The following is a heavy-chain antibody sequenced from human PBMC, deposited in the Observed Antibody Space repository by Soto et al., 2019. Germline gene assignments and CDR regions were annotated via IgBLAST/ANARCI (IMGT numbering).Heavy chain of an antibody. D-gene: IGHD3-3*01. J-gene: IGHJ4*02. CDR2: ISGSGGST. CDR3: AKGMGGVTSQNDY. V-gene: IGHV3-23*01. CDR1: GFTFSSYA. Sequence: EVQLLESGGGLVQPGGSLRLSCAASGFTFSSYAMSWVRQAPGKGLEWVAAISGSGGSTYYADSVKGRFTISRDNSKNTLYLQMNSLRAEDTAVYYCAKGMGGVTSQNDYWGKGTLVTVAA.